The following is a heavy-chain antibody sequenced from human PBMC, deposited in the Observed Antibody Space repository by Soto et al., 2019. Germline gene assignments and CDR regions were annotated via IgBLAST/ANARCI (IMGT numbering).Heavy chain of an antibody. Sequence: LRLSCAASGFTFSTYAMEWVRQAPGKGLDWVALISYDGNNKYYADSVRGRFTISRDNSKNTLYLQMNTLRPEDTALYFCARPVEPFYYYGMDVWGQGTTVTVSS. CDR3: ARPVEPFYYYGMDV. J-gene: IGHJ6*02. CDR1: GFTFSTYA. V-gene: IGHV3-30-3*01. CDR2: ISYDGNNK.